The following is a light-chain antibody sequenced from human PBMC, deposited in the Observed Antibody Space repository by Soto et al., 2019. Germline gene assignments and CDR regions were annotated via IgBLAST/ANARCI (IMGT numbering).Light chain of an antibody. V-gene: IGLV2-14*01. Sequence: QSVLTQPASVSGSPGQSLTIYCTGTSSGVGGYNYVSWYQQHPGKAPKLMIYEVSNRPSGVSNRFSGSKSGNTASLTISGLQAEDEADYYCSSYTSSSTPYVFGTGTKVTVL. J-gene: IGLJ1*01. CDR3: SSYTSSSTPYV. CDR1: SSGVGGYNY. CDR2: EVS.